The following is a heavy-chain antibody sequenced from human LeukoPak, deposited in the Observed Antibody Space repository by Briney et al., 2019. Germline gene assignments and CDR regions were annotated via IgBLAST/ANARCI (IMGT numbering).Heavy chain of an antibody. CDR1: GGTFSSYA. V-gene: IGHV1-69*13. CDR2: IIPIFGTA. Sequence: SAKVSCKASGGTFSSYAISWVRQAPGQGLEWMGGIIPIFGTANYAQKFQGRVTITADESTSTAYMELSSLRSEDTAVYYCARARYDYNDSSGYDLDYWGQGTLVTVSS. CDR3: ARARYDYNDSSGYDLDY. D-gene: IGHD3-22*01. J-gene: IGHJ4*02.